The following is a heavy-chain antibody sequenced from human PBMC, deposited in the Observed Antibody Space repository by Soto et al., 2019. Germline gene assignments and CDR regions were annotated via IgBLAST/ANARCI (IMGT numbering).Heavy chain of an antibody. CDR1: GYTFSDYG. CDR3: ARGRRTCTEKTCYTDFDF. CDR2: ILCLNDRK. Sequence: QVHLVQSGAEVKTPGASVTISCKASGYTFSDYGIHWIRQAPGQRPEWLGWILCLNDRKEYSQKFQGRISLTRDTSASTAYMGLSSLRSEDTAVYYCARGRRTCTEKTCYTDFDFWGQGSLVSDSS. V-gene: IGHV1-3*01. D-gene: IGHD2-2*02. J-gene: IGHJ4*02.